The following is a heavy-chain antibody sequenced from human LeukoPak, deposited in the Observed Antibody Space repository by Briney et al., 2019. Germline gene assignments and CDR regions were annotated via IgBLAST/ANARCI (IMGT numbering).Heavy chain of an antibody. V-gene: IGHV1-18*01. CDR1: GYTFTTYG. J-gene: IGHJ4*02. CDR2: ISAYNGDT. CDR3: ARDIRFLEWLFNFDY. D-gene: IGHD3-3*01. Sequence: ASVKVSCKASGYTFTTYGVTWVRQAPRQGLEWMGWISAYNGDTQHAQKFQGRVTMTTETSTSTAYMELRSLRSDDTAVYYCARDIRFLEWLFNFDYWGQGTLVTVSS.